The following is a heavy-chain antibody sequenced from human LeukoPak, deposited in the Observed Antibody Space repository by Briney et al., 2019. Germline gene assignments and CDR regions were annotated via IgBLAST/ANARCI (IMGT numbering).Heavy chain of an antibody. CDR3: ASHTIRGYGSGLYMDYYYGMNV. D-gene: IGHD6-19*01. Sequence: GGSLRLSCAASGFTFSNYAMHWVRQAPGKGLEWVTVISFDGNNKYYADSVKGRFTISRDNFQNTLYLQMNSLRAEDTAVYYRASHTIRGYGSGLYMDYYYGMNVWGQGTTVTVSS. J-gene: IGHJ6*02. CDR1: GFTFSNYA. V-gene: IGHV3-30*04. CDR2: ISFDGNNK.